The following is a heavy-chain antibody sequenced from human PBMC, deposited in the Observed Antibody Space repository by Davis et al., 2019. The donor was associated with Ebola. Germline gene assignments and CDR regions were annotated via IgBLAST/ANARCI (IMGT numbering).Heavy chain of an antibody. V-gene: IGHV4-59*11. CDR1: GGSISSHY. D-gene: IGHD6-13*01. Sequence: PSETLSLTCTVSGGSISSHYWSWIRQPPGKGLEWIGYVYYNGRPSYNPSLKSRVTISLDTSRNQFSLKLSSVTAADSAVYYCTRDKDSSSWYPYFDYWGQGTLVSVSS. J-gene: IGHJ4*02. CDR2: VYYNGRP. CDR3: TRDKDSSSWYPYFDY.